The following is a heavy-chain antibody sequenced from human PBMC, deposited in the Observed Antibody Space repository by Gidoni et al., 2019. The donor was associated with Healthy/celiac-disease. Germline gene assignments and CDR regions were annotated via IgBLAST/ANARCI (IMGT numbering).Heavy chain of an antibody. CDR3: ARDEYYDSSGYYYGPEFDY. Sequence: QVQLVESGGGVVQPGRSLSLSCAASGFTFSSYAMHWVRQAPGKGLEWVAVISYDGSNKYYADSVKGRFTISRDNSKNTLYLQMNSLRAEDTAVYYCARDEYYDSSGYYYGPEFDYWGQGTLVTVSS. J-gene: IGHJ4*02. CDR1: GFTFSSYA. CDR2: ISYDGSNK. D-gene: IGHD3-22*01. V-gene: IGHV3-30*04.